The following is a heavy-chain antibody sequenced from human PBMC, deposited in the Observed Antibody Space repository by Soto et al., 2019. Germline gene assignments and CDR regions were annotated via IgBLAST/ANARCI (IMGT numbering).Heavy chain of an antibody. Sequence: EVQLAESGGSLIQPGGSLRLSCAASGFSVSDNYMSWVRQAPGKGLEWVSVIYSGGQSFYADSVKGRFSTSRDNTKNTLFSQMNSLRGEDTGVYHFVHYSDTGDYLTYGMDVWGQGTTVTVS. V-gene: IGHV3-53*01. CDR1: GFSVSDNY. D-gene: IGHD3-22*01. CDR2: IYSGGQS. CDR3: VHYSDTGDYLTYGMDV. J-gene: IGHJ6*02.